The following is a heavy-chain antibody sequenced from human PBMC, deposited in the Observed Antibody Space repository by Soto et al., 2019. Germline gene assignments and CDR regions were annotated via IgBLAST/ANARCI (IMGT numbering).Heavy chain of an antibody. CDR3: ARDLAFGLSDY. CDR2: INAGNGNT. CDR1: GYTFTSYA. V-gene: IGHV1-3*01. Sequence: QVHLVQSGAEVKKPGASVKVSCKASGYTFTSYAMYWVRQAPGQRLEWMGWINAGNGNTNYSQKFQGRVTITRDTSASTAYMELSSLRSEDTAVYYCARDLAFGLSDYWGQGTLVTVSS. J-gene: IGHJ4*02. D-gene: IGHD3-10*01.